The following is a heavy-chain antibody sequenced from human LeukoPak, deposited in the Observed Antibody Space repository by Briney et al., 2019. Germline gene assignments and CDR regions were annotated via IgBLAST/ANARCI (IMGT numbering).Heavy chain of an antibody. V-gene: IGHV3-30-3*01. J-gene: IGHJ4*02. CDR2: ISYDGSNK. CDR1: GFTFSSYA. Sequence: GGSLRLSCAASGFTFSSYAMHWVGQAPGKGLEWVAVISYDGSNKYYADSVKGRFTISRDNSKNTLYLQMNSLRAEDTAVYYCARELYCSSTSCYAGTFDYLGQGTLVTVSS. CDR3: ARELYCSSTSCYAGTFDY. D-gene: IGHD2-2*01.